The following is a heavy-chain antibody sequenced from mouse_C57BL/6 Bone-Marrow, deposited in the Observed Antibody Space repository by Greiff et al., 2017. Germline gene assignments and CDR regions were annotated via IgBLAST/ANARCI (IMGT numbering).Heavy chain of an antibody. Sequence: EVKLQESGGGLVQPGGSMKLSCVASGFTFSNYWMNWVRQSPEKGLEWVAQIRLKSDNYATHYAESVKGRFTISRDDSKSSVYLQMNNLRAEDTGIYSCAGGYYNGSSLYYYAMDYWGQGTSVTVSS. J-gene: IGHJ4*01. CDR2: IRLKSDNYAT. CDR3: AGGYYNGSSLYYYAMDY. CDR1: GFTFSNYW. V-gene: IGHV6-3*01. D-gene: IGHD1-1*01.